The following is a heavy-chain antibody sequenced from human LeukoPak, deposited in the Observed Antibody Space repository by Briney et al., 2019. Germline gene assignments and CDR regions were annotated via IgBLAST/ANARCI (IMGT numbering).Heavy chain of an antibody. D-gene: IGHD2-15*01. V-gene: IGHV4-39*01. CDR2: IYYSGRT. CDR1: GGSISSSSYY. Sequence: SETLSLTCTVSGGSISSSSYYWGWIRQPPGKGLEWIGSIYYSGRTYYNPSLKSRVTISVDTSKNQFSLKLSSVTAADTAVYYCARRRGCSGGSCYYFDYWGQGTLVTVSS. CDR3: ARRRGCSGGSCYYFDY. J-gene: IGHJ4*02.